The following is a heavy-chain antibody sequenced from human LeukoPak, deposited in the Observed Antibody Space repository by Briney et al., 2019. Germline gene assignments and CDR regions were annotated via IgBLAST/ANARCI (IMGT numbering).Heavy chain of an antibody. CDR2: INHSGST. CDR3: AKAPPDKWEYYYGMDV. CDR1: GGSFSGYY. V-gene: IGHV4-34*01. D-gene: IGHD1-26*01. Sequence: PETLSLTCAVYGGSFSGYYWSWIRQPPGKGLEWIGEINHSGSTNYNPSLKSRVTISVDTSKNQFSLKLSSVTAADTAVYYCAKAPPDKWEYYYGMDVWGKGTTVTVSS. J-gene: IGHJ6*04.